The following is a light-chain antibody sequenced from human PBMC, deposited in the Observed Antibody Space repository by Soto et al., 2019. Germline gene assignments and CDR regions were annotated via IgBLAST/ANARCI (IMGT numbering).Light chain of an antibody. J-gene: IGLJ1*01. CDR2: DVT. CDR3: CSYAGTPYV. CDR1: SSDVGGYNC. Sequence: QSALTQPRSVSGSPGQSVTISCTGTSSDVGGYNCVSWYQQYPGKAPKLMIYDVTKRPSGVPDRFSGSKSDNTASLTISGLQAEDEADYYCCSYAGTPYVFGTGTKLTVL. V-gene: IGLV2-11*01.